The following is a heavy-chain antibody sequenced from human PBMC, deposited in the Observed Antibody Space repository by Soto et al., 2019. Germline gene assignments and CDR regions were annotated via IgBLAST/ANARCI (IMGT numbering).Heavy chain of an antibody. CDR1: GYTFTTYA. D-gene: IGHD2-15*01. J-gene: IGHJ4*02. Sequence: ASVKVSCKASGYTFTTYAMHWVRQAPGQRLEWMGWINAGNGNTKYSQKFQGRVTITRDTSASTAYMELSSLRSEDTAVYYCARGVAPYYFDYWGQGTLVTVSS. V-gene: IGHV1-3*01. CDR3: ARGVAPYYFDY. CDR2: INAGNGNT.